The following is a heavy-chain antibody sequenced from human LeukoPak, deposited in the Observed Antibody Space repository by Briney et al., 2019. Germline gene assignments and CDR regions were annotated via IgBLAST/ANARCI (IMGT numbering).Heavy chain of an antibody. D-gene: IGHD4-17*01. V-gene: IGHV3-7*01. Sequence: PGGSLRLSCAASGFTFSSYWMSWVRQAPGKGLEWVANIKQDGSEKYYVDSVKGRFTISRDNAKNSLYLQMNSLRAEDTAVYYCARGNNGDFVGYYFDYWGQGTLVTVSS. J-gene: IGHJ4*02. CDR2: IKQDGSEK. CDR3: ARGNNGDFVGYYFDY. CDR1: GFTFSSYW.